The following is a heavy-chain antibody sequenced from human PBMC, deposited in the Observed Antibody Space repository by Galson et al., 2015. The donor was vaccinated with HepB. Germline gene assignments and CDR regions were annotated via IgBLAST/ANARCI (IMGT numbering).Heavy chain of an antibody. D-gene: IGHD1-20*01. CDR1: GFSLSNDW. J-gene: IGHJ6*03. CDR2: INNKTDGGTT. CDR3: KNYLGTGDYSGISASSMDV. V-gene: IGHV3-15*01. Sequence: SLRLSCAASGFSLSNDWMSWVRQAPGKGLEWVGRINNKTDGGTTDYAAPVKGRFTISRDDFKNTLFLQMNKLKTEDTAVYYCKNYLGTGDYSGISASSMDVWGKGTTVTVSS.